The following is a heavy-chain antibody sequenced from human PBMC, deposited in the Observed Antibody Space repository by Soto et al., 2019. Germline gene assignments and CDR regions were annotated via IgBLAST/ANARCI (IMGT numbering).Heavy chain of an antibody. V-gene: IGHV4-28*01. D-gene: IGHD4-17*01. J-gene: IGHJ4*02. CDR3: ARKTTVTTYFDY. CDR2: IFYTGST. CDR1: GSSISSSNW. Sequence: SETLSLTCAVSGSSISSSNWWVWIRQPPGKEMEWIGYIFYTGSTYYNAALKSRVTMSVDTSKNEFSLKVTSVTVVDTVVYYCARKTTVTTYFDYWGLGALVTVSS.